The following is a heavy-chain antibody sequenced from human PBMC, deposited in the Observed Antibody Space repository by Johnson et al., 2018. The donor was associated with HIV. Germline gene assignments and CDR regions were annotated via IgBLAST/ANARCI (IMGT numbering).Heavy chain of an antibody. CDR3: ARALRDAFDI. J-gene: IGHJ3*02. V-gene: IGHV3-30*04. CDR2: ISYDGNSK. D-gene: IGHD4-17*01. Sequence: QEQLVESGGGVVQPGRSLRLSCAASGFIFSSYSMHWVRQAPGRGLEWVAVISYDGNSKYYADSVRGRFTISRDNSKNALFLQMNSLRAEDTSLYYCARALRDAFDIWGQGTMVTVSS. CDR1: GFIFSSYS.